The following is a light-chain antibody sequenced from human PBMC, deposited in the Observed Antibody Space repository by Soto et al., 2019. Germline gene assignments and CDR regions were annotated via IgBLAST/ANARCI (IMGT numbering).Light chain of an antibody. CDR1: QSVSSN. CDR3: QQYNNWPPIT. CDR2: GAS. J-gene: IGKJ5*01. Sequence: EIVMTQSTATLSVSPGERATLSCRASQSVSSNLAWYQQKPGPAPRLLIYGASTRATGIPARFSGSGSGSEFPLTISSLQSEDFAFYYCQQYNNWPPITCGQGTRLESK. V-gene: IGKV3-15*01.